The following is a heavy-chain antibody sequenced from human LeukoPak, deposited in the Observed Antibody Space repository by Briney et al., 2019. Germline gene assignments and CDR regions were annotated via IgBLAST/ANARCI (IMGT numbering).Heavy chain of an antibody. CDR3: ARVSRLRFLER. D-gene: IGHD3-3*01. V-gene: IGHV4-61*02. J-gene: IGHJ4*02. CDR2: IYTSGST. Sequence: SETLSLTCTVSGGSISSGSYYWSWIRQPAGKGLEWIGRIYTSGSTNYNPSLKSRVTISVDTSKNQFSLKLSSVTAADTAVYYCARVSRLRFLERWGQGTLVTVSS. CDR1: GGSISSGSYY.